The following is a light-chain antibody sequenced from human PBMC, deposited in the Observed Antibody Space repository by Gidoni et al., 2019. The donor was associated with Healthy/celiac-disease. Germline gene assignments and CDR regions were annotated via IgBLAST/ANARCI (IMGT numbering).Light chain of an antibody. Sequence: QSALTRPASVSGSSGPSITISCTGTSSDVGGYNYVSWYQQHPGKAPKLMIYDVSNRPSGVSNRFSGSKSGNTASLTISGLQAEDEADYYCSSYTSSSTLVFGGGTKLTVL. V-gene: IGLV2-14*01. CDR3: SSYTSSSTLV. CDR2: DVS. CDR1: SSDVGGYNY. J-gene: IGLJ2*01.